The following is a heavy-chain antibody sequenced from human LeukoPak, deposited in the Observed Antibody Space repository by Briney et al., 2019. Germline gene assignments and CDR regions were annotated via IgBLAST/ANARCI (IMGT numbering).Heavy chain of an antibody. Sequence: PSETLSLTCTVSGGSISSYYWSWIRQPPGKGLEWIGYIYYSGSTNYNPSLKSRVTISIDTSKNQFSLKLSSVTASDTDVYYCARDRYGSGSFDYWGQGTLVTVSS. CDR3: ARDRYGSGSFDY. J-gene: IGHJ4*02. V-gene: IGHV4-59*01. CDR1: GGSISSYY. CDR2: IYYSGST. D-gene: IGHD3-10*01.